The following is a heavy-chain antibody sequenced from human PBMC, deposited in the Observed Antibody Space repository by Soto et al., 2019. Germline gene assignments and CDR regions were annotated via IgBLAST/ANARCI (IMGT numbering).Heavy chain of an antibody. J-gene: IGHJ4*02. CDR1: GFTFSSYS. CDR3: ARDPILFAGRGPVYFDY. CDR2: ISSSSSYI. V-gene: IGHV3-21*01. Sequence: GGSLRLSCAASGFTFSSYSMNWVRQAPGKGLGWVSSISSSSSYIYYADSVKGRFTISRDNAKNSLYLQMNSLRAEDTAVYYCARDPILFAGRGPVYFDYWGQGTLVTVSS. D-gene: IGHD3-10*01.